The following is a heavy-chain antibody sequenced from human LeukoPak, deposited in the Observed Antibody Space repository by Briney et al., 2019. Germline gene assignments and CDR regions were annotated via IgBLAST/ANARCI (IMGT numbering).Heavy chain of an antibody. CDR3: ARANPGYCCGGSCYLDY. CDR1: GESFSGYY. CDR2: INHSGST. D-gene: IGHD2-15*01. Sequence: KTSETLSLTCAVYGESFSGYYWSWIRQPPGKGLEWMGEINHSGSTNYNPSLKSRVAISVDTSKNQFSLKLSSVTAADTAVYYCARANPGYCCGGSCYLDYWGQGTLLTVSS. J-gene: IGHJ4*02. V-gene: IGHV4-34*01.